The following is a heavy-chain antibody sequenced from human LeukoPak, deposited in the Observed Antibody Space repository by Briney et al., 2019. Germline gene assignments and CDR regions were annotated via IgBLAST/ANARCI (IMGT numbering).Heavy chain of an antibody. CDR2: SHYSGDT. D-gene: IGHD6-6*01. Sequence: SETLSLTCTVSSLSISSHDWSWIRQSPGKGLEWIGYSHYSGDTSYNPSLKSRVTISLDTSKNQFSLRLSSVTAADTAVYFCAKGEYSRTSYYHYYMDVWGQGTTVTVSS. J-gene: IGHJ6*03. V-gene: IGHV4-59*11. CDR1: SLSISSHD. CDR3: AKGEYSRTSYYHYYMDV.